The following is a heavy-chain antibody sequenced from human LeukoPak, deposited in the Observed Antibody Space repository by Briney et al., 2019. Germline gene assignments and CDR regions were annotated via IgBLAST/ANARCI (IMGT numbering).Heavy chain of an antibody. V-gene: IGHV4-39*01. J-gene: IGHJ4*02. Sequence: PSETLSLTCTVSGGSISSSRYSWGWIRQPPGKGLEWIGSIYYSGSTYYNPSLKSRVTISVDTSKNQFSLKLSSVTAADTAVYYCARTAGYSSSWYPGVGGPNFDYWGQGTLVTVSS. CDR2: IYYSGST. CDR3: ARTAGYSSSWYPGVGGPNFDY. D-gene: IGHD6-13*01. CDR1: GGSISSSRYS.